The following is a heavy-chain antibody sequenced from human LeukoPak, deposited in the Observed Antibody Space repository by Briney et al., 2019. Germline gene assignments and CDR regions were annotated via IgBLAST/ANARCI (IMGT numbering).Heavy chain of an antibody. CDR2: INSDGSST. CDR1: GFTFSSYW. Sequence: GGSLRLSCAASGFTFSSYWMHWVRQAPGKGLVWVSRINSDGSSTSYADSVKGRFTISRDNAKNTLYLQMNSLRAEDTAVYYCARGTVYYYYGMDVWGQETTVTVSS. V-gene: IGHV3-74*01. CDR3: ARGTVYYYYGMDV. J-gene: IGHJ6*02. D-gene: IGHD4-17*01.